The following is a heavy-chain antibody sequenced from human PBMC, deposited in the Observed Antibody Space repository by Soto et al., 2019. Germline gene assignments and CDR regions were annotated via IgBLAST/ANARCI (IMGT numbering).Heavy chain of an antibody. J-gene: IGHJ3*02. D-gene: IGHD3-10*01. CDR1: GYTFTGYY. V-gene: IGHV1-2*02. Sequence: ASLKVSCKASGYTFTGYYMHWVRQAPGQGLEWMGWINPNSGGTNYAQKFQGRVTMTRDTSISTAYMELSRLRSDDTAVYYCARDRSDRGDAFDIWGQGTMVTVSS. CDR3: ARDRSDRGDAFDI. CDR2: INPNSGGT.